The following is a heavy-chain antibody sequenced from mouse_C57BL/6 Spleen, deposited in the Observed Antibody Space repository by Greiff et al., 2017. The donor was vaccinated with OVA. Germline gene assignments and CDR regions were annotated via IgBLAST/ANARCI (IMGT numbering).Heavy chain of an antibody. V-gene: IGHV14-1*01. CDR3: TLYGYVHLDY. CDR2: IDPEDGDT. D-gene: IGHD2-2*01. J-gene: IGHJ2*01. Sequence: VHVKQSGAELVRPGASVKLFCTASGFNIKDYYMHWVKQRPEQGLEWIGRIDPEDGDTEYAPKFQGKATMTADTSSNPAYLRLSSLASEDTAVYYCTLYGYVHLDYWGQGTTLTVSS. CDR1: GFNIKDYY.